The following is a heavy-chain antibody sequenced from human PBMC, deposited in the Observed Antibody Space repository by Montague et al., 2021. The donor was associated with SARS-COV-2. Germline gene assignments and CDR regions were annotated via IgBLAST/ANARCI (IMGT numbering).Heavy chain of an antibody. CDR1: GDSDGGEEPR. V-gene: IGHV6-1*01. CDR3: ARDAHIGSTWPFSGYGMDV. J-gene: IGHJ6*02. CDR2: GSHLSEKKY. Sequence: CAISGDSDGGEEPRGRWEEHTPESQLELQGVGSHLSEKKYDYAVSVKSRILIIPNTSENQFSLQLSSVTPEDTAVYYCARDAHIGSTWPFSGYGMDVWGQGTTVTVSS. D-gene: IGHD6-13*01.